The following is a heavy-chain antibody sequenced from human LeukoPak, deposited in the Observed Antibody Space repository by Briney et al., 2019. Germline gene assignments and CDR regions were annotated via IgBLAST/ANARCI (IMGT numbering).Heavy chain of an antibody. J-gene: IGHJ4*02. V-gene: IGHV6-1*01. CDR3: AKQVGATPYFDY. Sequence: SQTLSLTCAISGDSVSSDSAAWNWIRQSPSRGLEWLGRTYYRSKWYTDYAVSVKSRITINPDTSKNQFSLQLNSVTPEDTAVYYCAKQVGATPYFDYWGQETLVTVSS. D-gene: IGHD1-26*01. CDR2: TYYRSKWYT. CDR1: GDSVSSDSAA.